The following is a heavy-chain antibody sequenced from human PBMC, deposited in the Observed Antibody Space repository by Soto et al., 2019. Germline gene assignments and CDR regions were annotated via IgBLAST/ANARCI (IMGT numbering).Heavy chain of an antibody. CDR2: ISYDGSNK. J-gene: IGHJ6*02. Sequence: GGSLRLSCAASGFTFSSYGMHWVRQAPGKGLEWVAVISYDGSNKYYADSVKGRFTISRDNSKNTLYLQMNSLRAEDTAVYYCAKEITMVRGPKAWCYGMDVWGQGTTVTVS. V-gene: IGHV3-30*18. CDR3: AKEITMVRGPKAWCYGMDV. CDR1: GFTFSSYG. D-gene: IGHD3-10*01.